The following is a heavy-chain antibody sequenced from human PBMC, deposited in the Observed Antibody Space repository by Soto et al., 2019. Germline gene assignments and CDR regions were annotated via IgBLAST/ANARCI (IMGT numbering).Heavy chain of an antibody. CDR3: SRGGSKYSSGWHVSDY. V-gene: IGHV1-18*01. CDR1: GYTFTSYG. Sequence: QVQLVQSGAEVKKPGTSVKVSCKASGYTFTSYGVSWVRQAPGHGLEWVGWISAYNGNTKNAQKLQGRVTMSTDTSTSTAYMELRSMTSDDTAVYYCSRGGSKYSSGWHVSDYWGQGTLVTV. J-gene: IGHJ4*02. D-gene: IGHD6-19*01. CDR2: ISAYNGNT.